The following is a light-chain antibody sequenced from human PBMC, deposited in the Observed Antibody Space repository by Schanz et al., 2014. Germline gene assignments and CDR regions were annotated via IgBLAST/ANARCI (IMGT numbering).Light chain of an antibody. J-gene: IGKJ2*01. CDR3: QQYGSSPYT. CDR2: GPS. Sequence: TQSPSSLSASVGDRVTITCRASQGISNYLAWYQQKPGQAPRLLIYGPSTRATGVPARFSGSGSGTDFTLTISRLEPEDFAVYYCQQYGSSPYTFGQGTNLEIK. V-gene: IGKV3-20*01. CDR1: QGISNY.